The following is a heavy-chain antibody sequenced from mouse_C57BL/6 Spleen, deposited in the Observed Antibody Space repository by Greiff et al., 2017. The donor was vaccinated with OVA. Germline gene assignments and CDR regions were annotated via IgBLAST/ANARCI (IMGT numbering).Heavy chain of an antibody. D-gene: IGHD1-1*01. CDR1: GYTFTSYW. CDR2: IDPSDSYT. V-gene: IGHV1-69*01. CDR3: ARKDYGSSYGDY. J-gene: IGHJ2*01. Sequence: QVQLKESGAELVMPGASVKLSCKASGYTFTSYWMHWVKQRPGQGLEWIGEIDPSDSYTNYNQKFKGKSTLTVDKSSSTAYMQLSSLTSEDSAVYYCARKDYGSSYGDYWGQGTTLTVSS.